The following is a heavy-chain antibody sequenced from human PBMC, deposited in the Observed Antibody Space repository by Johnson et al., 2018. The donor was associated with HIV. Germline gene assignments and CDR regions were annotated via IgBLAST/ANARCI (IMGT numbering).Heavy chain of an antibody. D-gene: IGHD3-10*01. CDR1: ELTLRGCG. Sequence: VHLVESGGGVVQPGRSLRLSCAASELTLRGCGMHWVRQAPDKGLEWVAVISYDGTTKNNAASVKGRLIISRDNSKNPLYLQMNSLRSEDTAVYSCARDLRFNRTVQGLIIISGVFDMWGQGTVVSVSS. J-gene: IGHJ3*02. CDR2: ISYDGTTK. V-gene: IGHV3-30*03. CDR3: ARDLRFNRTVQGLIIISGVFDM.